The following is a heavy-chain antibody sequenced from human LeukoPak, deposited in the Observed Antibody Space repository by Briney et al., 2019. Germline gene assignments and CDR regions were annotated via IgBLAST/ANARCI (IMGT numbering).Heavy chain of an antibody. CDR1: GGSFSGYY. V-gene: IGHV4-34*01. D-gene: IGHD3-22*01. Sequence: SETLSLTCAVYGGSFSGYYWSWTRQPPGKGLEWIGEINHSGSTNYNPSLKSRVTISVDTSKNQFSLKLSSVTAADTAVYYCARGRYSSYYYDSSGLAHFDYWGQGTLVTVSS. J-gene: IGHJ4*02. CDR3: ARGRYSSYYYDSSGLAHFDY. CDR2: INHSGST.